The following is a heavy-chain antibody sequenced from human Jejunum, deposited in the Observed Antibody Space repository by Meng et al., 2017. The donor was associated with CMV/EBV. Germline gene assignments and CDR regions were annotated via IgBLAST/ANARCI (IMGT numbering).Heavy chain of an antibody. CDR3: ARGNGYNYGHSPFDH. Sequence: SGFSFGRYSINWVRQAPGKGLEWVSAITGSSYINYADSVKGRFTISRDNAKNSLYLQMNSLRAEDTAVYYCARGNGYNYGHSPFDHWGQGTLVTVSS. CDR1: GFSFGRYS. V-gene: IGHV3-21*01. J-gene: IGHJ4*02. D-gene: IGHD5-18*01. CDR2: ITGSSYI.